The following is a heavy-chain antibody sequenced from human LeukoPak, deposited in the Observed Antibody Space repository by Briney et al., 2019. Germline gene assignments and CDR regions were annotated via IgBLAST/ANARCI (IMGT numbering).Heavy chain of an antibody. J-gene: IGHJ4*02. D-gene: IGHD3-10*01. CDR2: ISSSSSYI. V-gene: IGHV3-21*01. Sequence: PGGSLRLSCAASGFTFSSYSMNWARQAPGKGLEWVSSISSSSSYIYYADSVKGRFTISRDNAKNSLYLQMNSLRAEDTAVYYCASMVRGVITPYYFDYWGQGTLVTVSS. CDR3: ASMVRGVITPYYFDY. CDR1: GFTFSSYS.